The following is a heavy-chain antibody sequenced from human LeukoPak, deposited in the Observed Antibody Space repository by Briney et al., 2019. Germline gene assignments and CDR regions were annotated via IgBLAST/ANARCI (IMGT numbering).Heavy chain of an antibody. CDR3: AAPISSYYYGSGRYPPDY. V-gene: IGHV3-11*06. CDR2: ISSSSSYI. J-gene: IGHJ4*02. CDR1: GFTFSDYY. Sequence: GGSLRLSCAASGFTFSDYYMSWIRQAPGKGLEWVSSISSSSSYIYYADSVKGRFTISRHNAKNSLYLQMNSLRAEDTAVYYCAAPISSYYYGSGRYPPDYWGQGTLVTVSS. D-gene: IGHD3-10*01.